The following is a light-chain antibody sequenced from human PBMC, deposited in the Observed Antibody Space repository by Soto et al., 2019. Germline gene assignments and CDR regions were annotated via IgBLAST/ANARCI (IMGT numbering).Light chain of an antibody. CDR2: DVT. CDR1: SDDGTDYRF. Sequence: QSALTQPRSVSGSPGQSVTISCTATSDDGTDYRFVSWYQQHPGKAPQLIIYDVTERPSGVPDRFSGSKSGNTASLTISGLQPEDGADYYCCSYADNYNYVVFGGGTKLTVL. V-gene: IGLV2-11*01. J-gene: IGLJ2*01. CDR3: CSYADNYNYVV.